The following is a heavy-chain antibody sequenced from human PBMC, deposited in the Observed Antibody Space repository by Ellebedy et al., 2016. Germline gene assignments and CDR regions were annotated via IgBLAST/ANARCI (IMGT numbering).Heavy chain of an antibody. CDR1: GFTFSSYG. D-gene: IGHD3-3*01. Sequence: GGSLRLSCAASGFTFSSYGMHWVRQAPGKGLEWVAVISYDGSNKYYADSVKGRFTISRDNSKNTLYLQMNSLRAEDTAVYYCAKADFWSGYYLTAFDYWGQGTLVTVSS. J-gene: IGHJ4*02. CDR2: ISYDGSNK. CDR3: AKADFWSGYYLTAFDY. V-gene: IGHV3-30*18.